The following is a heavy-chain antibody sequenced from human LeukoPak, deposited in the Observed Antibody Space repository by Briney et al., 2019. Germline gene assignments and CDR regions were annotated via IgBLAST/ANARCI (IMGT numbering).Heavy chain of an antibody. J-gene: IGHJ6*03. D-gene: IGHD1-26*01. CDR1: DGSISSGSYF. Sequence: PSETLSLTCTVSDGSISSGSYFWSWIRQPAGKGLEWIGRIYTSGSTNYNPSLKSRVTISADKSKNQVSLKLTSVTAADTAVYYCARLSVIVGAALEYYYYYMDVWGQGTTVTVSS. CDR2: IYTSGST. V-gene: IGHV4-61*02. CDR3: ARLSVIVGAALEYYYYYMDV.